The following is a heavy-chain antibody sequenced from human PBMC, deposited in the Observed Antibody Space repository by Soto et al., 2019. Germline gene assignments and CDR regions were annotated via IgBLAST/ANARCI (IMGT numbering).Heavy chain of an antibody. CDR3: ARTASAAPYYFDY. CDR1: GFTFSSYG. CDR2: IWYDGSNK. J-gene: IGHJ4*02. V-gene: IGHV3-33*01. Sequence: GGSLRLSCAASGFTFSSYGMHWVRQAPGKGLEWVAVIWYDGSNKYYADSVKGRFTISRDNSKNTLYLQMNSLRAEDTAVYYCARTASAAPYYFDYWGQGTLVTVSS. D-gene: IGHD2-2*01.